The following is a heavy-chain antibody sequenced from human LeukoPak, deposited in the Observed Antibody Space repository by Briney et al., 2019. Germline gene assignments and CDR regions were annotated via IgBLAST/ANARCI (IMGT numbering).Heavy chain of an antibody. J-gene: IGHJ4*02. D-gene: IGHD3-22*01. Sequence: SETLSLTCAVSGGSISSSSYYWGWIRQPPGKGLEWIGSIYYSGSTYYNPSLKSRVTISGDTSKNQFSLRLSSVTAADTAVYYCARASYSYDINGWVPFDYWGQGTLVTVSS. CDR2: IYYSGST. V-gene: IGHV4-39*07. CDR3: ARASYSYDINGWVPFDY. CDR1: GGSISSSSYY.